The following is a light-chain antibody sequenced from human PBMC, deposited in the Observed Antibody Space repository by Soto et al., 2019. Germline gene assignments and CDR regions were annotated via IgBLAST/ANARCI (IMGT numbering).Light chain of an antibody. CDR2: GAS. CDR3: QQSYMDPIT. J-gene: IGKJ5*01. Sequence: ETVMTQSPATLSVSPGGRATLSCRASQSISDTLAWYQQKPGQAPRLLIYGASTRATGFPARFSGSGSGTDFTLTISRLEPEDVAVYYCQQSYMDPITFGQGTRLEIK. CDR1: QSISDT. V-gene: IGKV3-15*01.